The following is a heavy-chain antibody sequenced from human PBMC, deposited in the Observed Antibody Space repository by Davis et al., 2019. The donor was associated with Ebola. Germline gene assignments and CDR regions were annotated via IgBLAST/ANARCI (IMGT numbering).Heavy chain of an antibody. CDR2: ISGSGGST. V-gene: IGHV3-23*01. J-gene: IGHJ6*02. Sequence: PGGSLRLSCEASGFTVSSNYMAWVRQAPGKGLEWVSAISGSGGSTYYADSVKGRFTISRDNSKNTLYLQMNSLRAEDTAVYYCARDRPLDFFFGDYYGMDVWGQGTTVTVPS. CDR1: GFTVSSNY. CDR3: ARDRPLDFFFGDYYGMDV. D-gene: IGHD3-16*01.